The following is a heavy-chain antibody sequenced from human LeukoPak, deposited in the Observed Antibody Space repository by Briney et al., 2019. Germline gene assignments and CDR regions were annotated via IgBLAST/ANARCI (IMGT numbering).Heavy chain of an antibody. V-gene: IGHV1-18*01. CDR3: AGVDCSGDSCYSAGY. Sequence: VASVKVSCKASGYTFFYYGVTWVRQVPGQGLEWMGWISADNGKTNYAQKLQGRVTLTTDISTSTAYMELRSLRSDDTAVYYCAGVDCSGDSCYSAGYWGQGTLVTVSS. CDR1: GYTFFYYG. J-gene: IGHJ4*02. CDR2: ISADNGKT. D-gene: IGHD2-15*01.